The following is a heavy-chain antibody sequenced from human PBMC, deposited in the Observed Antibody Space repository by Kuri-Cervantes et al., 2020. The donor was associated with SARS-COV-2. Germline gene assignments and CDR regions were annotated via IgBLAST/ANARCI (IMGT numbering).Heavy chain of an antibody. CDR3: ARDQGPRLRYFDWLLSYAFDI. CDR2: LYSSGST. J-gene: IGHJ3*02. D-gene: IGHD3-9*01. V-gene: IGHV3-53*01. Sequence: GESLKISCAASGFSVSSNYMSWVRQGPGKGLEWVSVLYSSGSTFYADSVKGRFIISRDNSRNTLYLQMNSLRAEDTAVYYCARDQGPRLRYFDWLLSYAFDIWGQGTMVTVSS. CDR1: GFSVSSNY.